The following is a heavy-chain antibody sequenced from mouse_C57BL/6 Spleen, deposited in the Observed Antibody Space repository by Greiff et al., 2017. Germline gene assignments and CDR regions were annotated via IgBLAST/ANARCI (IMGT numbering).Heavy chain of an antibody. CDR3: ARGGHDYDYENAMDY. J-gene: IGHJ4*01. Sequence: ESGPGLVKPSQSLSLTCSVTGYSITSGDYWNWIRQFPGNKLEWMGYISYDGSNNYNPSLKNRISITRDTSKNQFFLKLNSVTTEDPATYYCARGGHDYDYENAMDYWGQGTSVTVSS. D-gene: IGHD2-4*01. CDR1: GYSITSGDY. CDR2: ISYDGSN. V-gene: IGHV3-6*01.